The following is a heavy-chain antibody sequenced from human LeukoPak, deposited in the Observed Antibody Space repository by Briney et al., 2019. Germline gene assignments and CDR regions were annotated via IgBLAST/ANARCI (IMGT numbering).Heavy chain of an antibody. V-gene: IGHV1-2*02. J-gene: IGHJ4*02. Sequence: GASVNVSCKASGYTFIDSFMHWVRQAPGQGPEWMGWINPISGDTNYAQKFQGRLTLTRDTSISTAYMELTRLRFDDTAVYYCARDTHTGSYPKYYLDYWGQGTLVTVSS. CDR3: ARDTHTGSYPKYYLDY. CDR2: INPISGDT. D-gene: IGHD1-26*01. CDR1: GYTFIDSF.